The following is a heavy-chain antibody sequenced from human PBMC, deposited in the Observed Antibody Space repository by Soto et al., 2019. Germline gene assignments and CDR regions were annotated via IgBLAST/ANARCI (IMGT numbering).Heavy chain of an antibody. J-gene: IGHJ6*02. CDR1: GFTFDNYA. V-gene: IGHV3-9*01. CDR2: ISWNSNTI. Sequence: GGSLRLSCAASGFTFDNYAMHWFRQAPGKGLEWVSGISWNSNTIAYADSVKGRFTISRDNAKNSLYLQMNSLRAEDTAIYYCGSTYYNPSLKSRVTISVDTSKNQFSLKLSSVTAADTAVYYCARDLTYYYGSGSYKPYYYYYGMDVWGQGTTVTVSS. D-gene: IGHD2-21*02. CDR3: GSTYYNPSLKSRVTISVDTSKNQFSLKLSSVTAADTAVYYCARDLTYYYGSGSYKPYYYYYGMDV.